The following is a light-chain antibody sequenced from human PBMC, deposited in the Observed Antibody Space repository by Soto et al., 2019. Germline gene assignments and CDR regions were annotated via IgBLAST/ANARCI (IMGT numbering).Light chain of an antibody. CDR1: QSVRSS. J-gene: IGKJ4*01. Sequence: EIVLTQSPATLSLSPGERATLSCRASQSVRSSVAWYQQNPGQAPRLLIYDASTRATGIPARFSGSGSGTDFPLPISSLEPEDFASYYCQQRDSWPLTFGGGTKVEI. CDR3: QQRDSWPLT. V-gene: IGKV3-11*01. CDR2: DAS.